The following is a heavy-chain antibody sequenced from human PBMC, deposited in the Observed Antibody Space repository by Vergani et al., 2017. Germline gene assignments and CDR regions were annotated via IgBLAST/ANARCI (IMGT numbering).Heavy chain of an antibody. CDR1: GFTFSSYW. Sequence: EVQLVESGGGLVQPGGSLRLSCAASGFTFSSYWMSWVRQAPGKGLEWVANIKQDGSEKYYVDSVKGRFTISRDNAKNSLYLQMNSLRAEDTAMYYCASGINWGSGNAFDIWGQGTMVTVSS. CDR2: IKQDGSEK. D-gene: IGHD7-27*01. V-gene: IGHV3-7*03. J-gene: IGHJ3*02. CDR3: ASGINWGSGNAFDI.